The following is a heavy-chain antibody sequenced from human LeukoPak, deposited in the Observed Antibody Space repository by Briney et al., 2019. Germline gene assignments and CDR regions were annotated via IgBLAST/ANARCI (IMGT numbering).Heavy chain of an antibody. CDR1: GGSICSANR. Sequence: PLETLSVTPAVSGGSICSANRWFWVRQPPGKGLEWIGEIYHSGSTNYNPSLKSRVTISVDKSKNQFSLNLSSVTAADTAVYYCARDLDDYWGEGTLVTVSS. V-gene: IGHV4-4*02. J-gene: IGHJ4*02. CDR2: IYHSGST. CDR3: ARDLDDY.